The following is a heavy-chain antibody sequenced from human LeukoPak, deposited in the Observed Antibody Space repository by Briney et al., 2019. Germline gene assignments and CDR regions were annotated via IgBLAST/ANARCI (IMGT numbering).Heavy chain of an antibody. CDR3: ARVCSSGYYYYYMDV. CDR2: IIPIFGTA. Sequence: SVKVSCKASGGTFSSYAISWVRQAPGQGLEWMGGIIPIFGTANYAQKFQGRVTITTDESTSTAYMELSSLRSEDTAVYYCARVCSSGYYYYYMDVWGKGTTVTVSS. D-gene: IGHD2-2*01. J-gene: IGHJ6*03. V-gene: IGHV1-69*05. CDR1: GGTFSSYA.